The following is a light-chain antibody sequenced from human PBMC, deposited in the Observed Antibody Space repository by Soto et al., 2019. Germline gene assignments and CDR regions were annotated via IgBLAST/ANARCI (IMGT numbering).Light chain of an antibody. CDR3: QQYNRYWP. CDR1: QSISNS. V-gene: IGKV1-5*03. J-gene: IGKJ1*01. Sequence: DIQMTQSPSTLSASVGDRVTITCRATQSISNSLAWYQQKPGKAPKLLIYKASSLESGVPSRFSGSGYGTEFTLTITNLQPDDFATYYCQQYNRYWPFGQGTKVEIK. CDR2: KAS.